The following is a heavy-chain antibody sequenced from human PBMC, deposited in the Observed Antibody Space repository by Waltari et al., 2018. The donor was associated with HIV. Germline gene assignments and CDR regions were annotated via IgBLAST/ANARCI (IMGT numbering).Heavy chain of an antibody. D-gene: IGHD3-22*01. Sequence: QVQLQQWGAGLLKPSETLSLTCAVYGGSFSGYYWSWIRQPPGKGLEWIGEINHSGSTNYNPSLKSRVTISVDTSKNQFSLKLSSVTAADTAVYYCARGLRIDSSGYGAFDYWGQGTLVTVSS. CDR3: ARGLRIDSSGYGAFDY. V-gene: IGHV4-34*01. J-gene: IGHJ4*02. CDR2: INHSGST. CDR1: GGSFSGYY.